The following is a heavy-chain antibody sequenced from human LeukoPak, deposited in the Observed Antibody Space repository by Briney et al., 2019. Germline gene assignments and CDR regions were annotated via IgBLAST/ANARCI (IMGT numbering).Heavy chain of an antibody. CDR1: GFTFDDYA. Sequence: GGSLRLSCAASGFTFDDYAMHWVRQAPGKGLGWVSGISWNSGSIGYADSVKGRFTISRDNAKNSLYLQMNSLRAEDTALYYCAKDYTPRRYYYYMDVWGKGTTVTVSS. J-gene: IGHJ6*03. CDR3: AKDYTPRRYYYYMDV. CDR2: ISWNSGSI. V-gene: IGHV3-9*01. D-gene: IGHD2-15*01.